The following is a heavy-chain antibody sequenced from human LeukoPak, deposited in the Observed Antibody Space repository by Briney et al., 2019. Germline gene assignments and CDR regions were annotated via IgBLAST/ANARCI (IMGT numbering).Heavy chain of an antibody. CDR3: ARGGSSSWYRD. J-gene: IGHJ4*02. CDR1: GGPITSNF. Sequence: SETLSLTCTVSGGPITSNFWSWIRQPPGKGLEWIGYLYNTVNTKYNPSLKSRVTMSVDTSKNQFSLKLTSVTAADTAVYYCARGGSSSWYRDWGQGTLVTVSS. V-gene: IGHV4-59*01. D-gene: IGHD6-13*01. CDR2: LYNTVNT.